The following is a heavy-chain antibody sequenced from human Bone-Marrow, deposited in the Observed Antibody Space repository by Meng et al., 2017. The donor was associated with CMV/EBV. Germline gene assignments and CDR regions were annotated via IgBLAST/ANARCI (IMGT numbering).Heavy chain of an antibody. D-gene: IGHD6-19*01. CDR1: GFTFSDNY. Sequence: ASVKVSCKAPGFTFSDNYMHWVRQAPGQGLEWMGWINPNSGGTKYAQKFQARVTVTRDTSISTAHMEMSRLRPDDTAVYYCARGGGPVAGRGRNWFDPWGQGTLVTVSS. V-gene: IGHV1-2*02. J-gene: IGHJ5*02. CDR3: ARGGGPVAGRGRNWFDP. CDR2: INPNSGGT.